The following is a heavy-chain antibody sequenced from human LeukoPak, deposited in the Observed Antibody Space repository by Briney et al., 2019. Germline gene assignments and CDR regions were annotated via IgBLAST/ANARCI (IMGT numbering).Heavy chain of an antibody. Sequence: ASVKVSCKASGFTFTSSAMQWVRQAPGQGLEWMGWINPNSGGTNYAQKFQGRVTMTRDTSITTAYMELSRLRYDDTALYYCARLGIVPAGIDYWGQGTLLTVSS. CDR2: INPNSGGT. J-gene: IGHJ4*02. V-gene: IGHV1-2*02. CDR1: GFTFTSSA. D-gene: IGHD6-13*01. CDR3: ARLGIVPAGIDY.